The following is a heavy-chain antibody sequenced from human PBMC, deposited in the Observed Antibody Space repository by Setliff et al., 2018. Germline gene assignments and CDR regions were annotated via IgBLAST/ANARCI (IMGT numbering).Heavy chain of an antibody. Sequence: SVKVSCKASGGTFSSYTITWMRQAPGQGLEWMGWIIPIFATTDYAQKFQGRVTITTDDSTSTAYMALSSLRSEDTAVYYCATSPYSDTSTYSSNFFDYWGQGTLVTVSS. D-gene: IGHD3-22*01. CDR3: ATSPYSDTSTYSSNFFDY. CDR1: GGTFSSYT. CDR2: IIPIFATT. V-gene: IGHV1-69*05. J-gene: IGHJ4*02.